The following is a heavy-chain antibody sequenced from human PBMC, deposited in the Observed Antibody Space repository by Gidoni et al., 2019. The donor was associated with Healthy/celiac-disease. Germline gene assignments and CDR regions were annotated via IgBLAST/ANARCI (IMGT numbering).Heavy chain of an antibody. CDR1: GDSVSSNSAA. J-gene: IGHJ5*02. CDR2: TYYRSKWYN. V-gene: IGHV6-1*01. CDR3: ARELAAAGTSWFDP. D-gene: IGHD6-13*01. Sequence: QVQLQQSGPGLVKPSQTLSRTCAISGDSVSSNSAAWTWIRQSPSRGLEWLGRTYYRSKWYNDYAVSVNSRIPINPDTSKNQFSLQLNSVTPEDTAVYYCARELAAAGTSWFDPWGQGTLVTVSS.